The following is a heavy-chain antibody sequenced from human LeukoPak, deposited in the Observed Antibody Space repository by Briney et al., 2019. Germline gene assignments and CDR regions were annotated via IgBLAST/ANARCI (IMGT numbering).Heavy chain of an antibody. CDR2: INPNSGGT. D-gene: IGHD3-10*01. Sequence: ASVKVSCKASGYTFTSYDINWVRQATGQGLEWMGRINPNSGGTNYAQKFQGRVTMTRDTSISTAYMELSRLRSDDTAVYYCARVFVFYYMDVWGKGTTVTVSS. V-gene: IGHV1-2*06. CDR3: ARVFVFYYMDV. CDR1: GYTFTSYD. J-gene: IGHJ6*03.